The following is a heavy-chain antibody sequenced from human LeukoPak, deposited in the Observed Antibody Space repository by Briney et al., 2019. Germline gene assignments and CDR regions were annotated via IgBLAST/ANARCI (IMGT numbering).Heavy chain of an antibody. Sequence: GGSLRLSCAASGFTFSSYSMNWVRQAPGKGLEWVSSISSSSSYIYYADSVKGRFTISRDNAKNSPYLQMNSLRAEDTAVYYCASRIVATIGYYFDYWGQGTLVTVSS. CDR3: ASRIVATIGYYFDY. J-gene: IGHJ4*02. V-gene: IGHV3-21*01. CDR1: GFTFSSYS. D-gene: IGHD5-12*01. CDR2: ISSSSSYI.